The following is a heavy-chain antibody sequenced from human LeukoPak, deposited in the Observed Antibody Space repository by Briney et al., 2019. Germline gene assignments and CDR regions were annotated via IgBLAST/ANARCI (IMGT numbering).Heavy chain of an antibody. J-gene: IGHJ4*02. Sequence: SETLSLTCTVSGGSISSGSYYWGWIRQPPGKGLEWIGSIYYSGSTYYNPSLKSRVTISVDTSKNQFSLKLSSVTAADTAVYYCARELAAAGDWGQGTLVTVSS. D-gene: IGHD6-13*01. V-gene: IGHV4-39*07. CDR1: GGSISSGSYY. CDR2: IYYSGST. CDR3: ARELAAAGD.